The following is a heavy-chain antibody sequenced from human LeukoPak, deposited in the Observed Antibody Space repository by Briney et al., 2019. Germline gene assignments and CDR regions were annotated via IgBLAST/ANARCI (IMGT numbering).Heavy chain of an antibody. Sequence: SETLSLTCTVSGGSVSSHFWSWIRQPPGEGLEWIGYIYNSGITNYNPSLKSRVTMSVDTSKNQFSLMLRSVTAADTAVYYCARDHLPAGAPGYYMDVWGKGTTVTVSS. CDR2: IYNSGIT. J-gene: IGHJ6*03. CDR3: ARDHLPAGAPGYYMDV. V-gene: IGHV4-59*02. CDR1: GGSVSSHF. D-gene: IGHD4/OR15-4a*01.